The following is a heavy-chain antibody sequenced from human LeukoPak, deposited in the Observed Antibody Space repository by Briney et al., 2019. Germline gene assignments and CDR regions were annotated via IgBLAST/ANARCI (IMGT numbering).Heavy chain of an antibody. CDR2: ISSSGSTI. J-gene: IGHJ4*02. D-gene: IGHD2-15*01. CDR3: ARDSLYCSGGSRYSWNFDY. CDR1: GFTFSSYE. Sequence: GGSLRLSCAASGFTFSSYEMNWVRQAPGKGLEWVSYISSSGSTIYYADSVKGRFTISRDNAKKSLYLQMNSLRAEDTAVYYCARDSLYCSGGSRYSWNFDYWGQGTLVTVSS. V-gene: IGHV3-48*03.